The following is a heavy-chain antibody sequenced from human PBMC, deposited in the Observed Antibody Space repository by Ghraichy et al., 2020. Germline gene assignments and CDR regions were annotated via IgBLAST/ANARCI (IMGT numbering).Heavy chain of an antibody. CDR1: GFSFSTSS. V-gene: IGHV3-48*02. CDR2: IRHSSRYI. CDR3: ARDFLGDHPF. D-gene: IGHD2/OR15-2a*01. J-gene: IGHJ4*02. Sequence: GGSLRLSCAASGFSFSTSSMNWVRQSQEKGLEWVSYIRHSSRYIYYADSVKGRFTISRDNAKNSLSLQMNSLRDEDTAVYYCARDFLGDHPFWGQGTPVTVSS.